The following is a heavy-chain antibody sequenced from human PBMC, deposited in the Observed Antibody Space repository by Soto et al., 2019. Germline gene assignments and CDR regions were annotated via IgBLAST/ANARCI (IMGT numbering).Heavy chain of an antibody. Sequence: ASVKVSCKASGYTFTNYAIHWVRQGPGQRLEWMGWINAGNGKTKYSQKFQGRVTITRDTSASTAYMELSSLRSEDTAVYYCARDGAVAGNTNFDYWGQGTLVTVSS. CDR3: ARDGAVAGNTNFDY. V-gene: IGHV1-3*01. D-gene: IGHD6-19*01. J-gene: IGHJ4*02. CDR1: GYTFTNYA. CDR2: INAGNGKT.